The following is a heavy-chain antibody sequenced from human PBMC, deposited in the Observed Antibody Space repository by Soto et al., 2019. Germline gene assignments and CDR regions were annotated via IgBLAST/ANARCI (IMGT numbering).Heavy chain of an antibody. CDR2: ISYDGGNK. V-gene: IGHV3-30-3*01. CDR3: ARDPLWGTAMVLWYFDL. J-gene: IGHJ2*01. Sequence: PGGSLRISCAASGFTFSSYAMHWVRQAPGKGLEWVAVISYDGGNKYYADSVKGRFTISRDNSKNTLYLQMNSLRAEDTAVYYCARDPLWGTAMVLWYFDLWGRGTLVTVSS. CDR1: GFTFSSYA. D-gene: IGHD5-18*01.